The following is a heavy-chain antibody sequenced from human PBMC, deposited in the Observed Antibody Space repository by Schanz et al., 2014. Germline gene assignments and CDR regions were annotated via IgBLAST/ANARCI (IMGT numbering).Heavy chain of an antibody. D-gene: IGHD6-13*01. CDR2: ISAYNGNT. J-gene: IGHJ6*02. V-gene: IGHV1-18*04. Sequence: QVQLVQSGAEVKKPGASVKVSCKASGYTFTGHRMHWVRQAPGQGPEWMGWISAYNGNTNYAQKLQGRVTITTDTAAGTAYMELRSLRADDTAVYYCARDNHVSSSWYNYYGMDVWGQGTTVTVSS. CDR1: GYTFTGHR. CDR3: ARDNHVSSSWYNYYGMDV.